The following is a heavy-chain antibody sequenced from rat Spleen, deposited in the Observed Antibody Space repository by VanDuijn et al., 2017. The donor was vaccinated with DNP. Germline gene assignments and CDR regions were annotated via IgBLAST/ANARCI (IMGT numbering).Heavy chain of an antibody. CDR2: ITTGGGHT. CDR3: TTAYLLYYAMDA. J-gene: IGHJ4*01. V-gene: IGHV5S13*01. Sequence: EVQLVESGGGLVQPGRSLKLSCAASGFTFSDYGMAWVRQVPSKGLEWVASITTGGGHTYYRDSVKGRFTISRDNAKSSLYLQMDSLRSEDTATYYCTTAYLLYYAMDAWGQGTSVTVSS. D-gene: IGHD2-1*01. CDR1: GFTFSDYG.